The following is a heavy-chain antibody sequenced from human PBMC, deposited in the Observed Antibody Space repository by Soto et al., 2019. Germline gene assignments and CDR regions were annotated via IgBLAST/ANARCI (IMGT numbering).Heavy chain of an antibody. CDR3: GTAAICCLVNDYY. J-gene: IGHJ6*01. CDR1: GGTFGNFI. Sequence: QVQLVQSGAEVKEPGSSVRVSCKASGGTFGNFIMNWVRQTPGQGLEWMGGIVPMLGTPTYAEKFKGRVRISATGSTSTTYIALTSLLSHYTSSSSCGTAAICCLVNDYY. V-gene: IGHV1-69*01. D-gene: IGHD6-6*01. CDR2: IVPMLGTP.